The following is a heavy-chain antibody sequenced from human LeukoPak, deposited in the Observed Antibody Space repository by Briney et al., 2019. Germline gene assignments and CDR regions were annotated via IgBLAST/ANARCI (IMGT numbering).Heavy chain of an antibody. D-gene: IGHD3-3*01. V-gene: IGHV1-18*01. Sequence: ASVKVSCKASGNTFTTYGISWVRQAPGQGLEWMGWISPYNGNTNYAQKLQGRVTLTTDTSTSTAYMELRSLRSDDTAVYYCARSITYYDFWSGSYMDVWGKGTTVTVSS. J-gene: IGHJ6*04. CDR3: ARSITYYDFWSGSYMDV. CDR2: ISPYNGNT. CDR1: GNTFTTYG.